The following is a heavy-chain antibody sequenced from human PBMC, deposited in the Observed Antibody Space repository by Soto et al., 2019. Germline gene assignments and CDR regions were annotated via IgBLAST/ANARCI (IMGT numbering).Heavy chain of an antibody. Sequence: GASVKVSCKASGYTFTSYAMHWVRQAPGERLEWMGWINAGNGNTKYSQKFQGRVTITRDTSASTAYMELSSLRSEDTAVYYCASEYCGGDCYSAARYGMDVWRHGTTVTVSS. CDR2: INAGNGNT. CDR3: ASEYCGGDCYSAARYGMDV. V-gene: IGHV1-3*01. J-gene: IGHJ6*02. D-gene: IGHD2-21*02. CDR1: GYTFTSYA.